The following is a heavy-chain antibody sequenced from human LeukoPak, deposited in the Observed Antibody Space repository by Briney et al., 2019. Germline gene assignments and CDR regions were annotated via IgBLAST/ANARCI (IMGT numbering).Heavy chain of an antibody. J-gene: IGHJ4*02. CDR3: ARVLLVNSPPRGGDY. V-gene: IGHV4-38-2*02. D-gene: IGHD2-15*01. CDR1: GFSISSGYY. CDR2: IYHSGAT. Sequence: SETLSLTCTVSGFSISSGYYWGWIRQPPGKGLEWIAAIYHSGATYYNPSLKSRVTMSVDTSENQFSLRLRSVTAADTAVYYCARVLLVNSPPRGGDYWGQGTLVIVSS.